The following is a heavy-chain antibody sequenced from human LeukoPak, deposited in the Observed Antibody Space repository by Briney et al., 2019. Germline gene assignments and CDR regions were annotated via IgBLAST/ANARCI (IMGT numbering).Heavy chain of an antibody. V-gene: IGHV3-30*02. CDR2: IRYDGSNK. J-gene: IGHJ4*02. CDR1: GFTFTSYG. D-gene: IGHD3-10*01. CDR3: ANENGGPDY. Sequence: GGSLRLSCAASGFTFTSYGMHWVRQAPGKGLEWVAFIRYDGSNKYYADSVKGRFIISRDNSKNTLYLQMSSVRAEDTAVYYCANENGGPDYWGQGTLVTVSS.